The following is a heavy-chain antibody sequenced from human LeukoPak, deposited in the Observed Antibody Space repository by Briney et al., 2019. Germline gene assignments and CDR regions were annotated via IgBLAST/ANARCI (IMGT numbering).Heavy chain of an antibody. CDR1: GGSISSGGYS. Sequence: SETLSLTCAVSGGSISSGGYSWSWVRQLPGKGLEWIGYIYHTGSTYSNPSLKSRITISVDTSKNQFSLKLSSVTAADTAVYYCARDYDYGDELGFFDLWGRGTLVTVSS. J-gene: IGHJ2*01. V-gene: IGHV4-30-2*01. D-gene: IGHD4-17*01. CDR2: IYHTGST. CDR3: ARDYDYGDELGFFDL.